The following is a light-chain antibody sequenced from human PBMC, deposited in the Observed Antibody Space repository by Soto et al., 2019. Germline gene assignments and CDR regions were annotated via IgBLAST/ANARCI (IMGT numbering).Light chain of an antibody. CDR2: GSS. Sequence: IVMTQSPATLSVSPGERATLSCRASQSVSSNFAWYQQKPGQAPRLLIYGSSTRATGIPARCRGSGSGTEFTLTISRLRSEDFAVYYCQQYNNWPPYTVGQG. CDR3: QQYNNWPPYT. CDR1: QSVSSN. J-gene: IGKJ2*01. V-gene: IGKV3-15*01.